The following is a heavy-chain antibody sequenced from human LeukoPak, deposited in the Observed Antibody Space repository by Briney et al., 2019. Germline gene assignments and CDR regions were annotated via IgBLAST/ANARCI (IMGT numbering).Heavy chain of an antibody. CDR1: GGSISSTSYY. CDR2: IYYSGST. V-gene: IGHV4-39*07. CDR3: AREHFCSGGSCYPPRWFDP. D-gene: IGHD2-15*01. Sequence: PSETLSLTCTVSGGSISSTSYYWGWIRQPPGKGLEWIASIYYSGSTYDNPSLKSRVTISVDTSKNQFSLKLSSVTAADTAVYYCAREHFCSGGSCYPPRWFDPWGQGTLVTVSS. J-gene: IGHJ5*02.